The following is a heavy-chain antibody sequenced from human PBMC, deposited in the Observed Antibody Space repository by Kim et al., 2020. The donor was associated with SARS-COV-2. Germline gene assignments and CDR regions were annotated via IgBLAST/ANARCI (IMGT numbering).Heavy chain of an antibody. CDR3: ARDGGRGWFDP. CDR2: IYYSGST. D-gene: IGHD3-16*01. CDR1: GGSISSYY. V-gene: IGHV4-59*13. J-gene: IGHJ5*02. Sequence: SETLSLTCTVSGGSISSYYWSWIRQPPGKGLEWIGYIYYSGSTNYNPSLKSRVTISVDTSKNQFSLKLSSVTAADTAVYYCARDGGRGWFDPWGQGTLVTVSS.